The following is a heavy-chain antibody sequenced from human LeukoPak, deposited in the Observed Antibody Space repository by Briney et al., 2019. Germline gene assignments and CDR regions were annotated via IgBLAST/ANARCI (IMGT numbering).Heavy chain of an antibody. CDR2: INPNSGGT. Sequence: EASVKVSCKASGYTFTSYGISWVRQAPGQGLVWMGWINPNSGGTNYAQKFQGRVTMTRDTSISTAYMELSRLRSDDTAVYYCAREYDSGSYSRAPTDYWGQGTLVTVSS. CDR1: GYTFTSYG. J-gene: IGHJ4*02. D-gene: IGHD1-26*01. CDR3: AREYDSGSYSRAPTDY. V-gene: IGHV1-2*02.